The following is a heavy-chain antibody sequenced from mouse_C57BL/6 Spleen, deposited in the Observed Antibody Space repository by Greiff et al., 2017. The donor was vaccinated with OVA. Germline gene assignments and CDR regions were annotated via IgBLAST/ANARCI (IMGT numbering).Heavy chain of an antibody. Sequence: VQLQQSGPELVKPGASVKISCKASGYSFTGYYMNWVKQSPEKSLEWIGEINPSTGGTTYNQKFKAKATLTVDKSSSTAYMQLKSLTSEDSAVYHCARGDYDEDAMDYWGQGTSVTVSS. V-gene: IGHV1-42*01. D-gene: IGHD2-4*01. J-gene: IGHJ4*01. CDR2: INPSTGGT. CDR3: ARGDYDEDAMDY. CDR1: GYSFTGYY.